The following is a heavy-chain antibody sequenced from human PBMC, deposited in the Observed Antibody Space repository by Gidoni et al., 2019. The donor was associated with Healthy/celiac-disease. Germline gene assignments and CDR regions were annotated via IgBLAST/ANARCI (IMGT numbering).Heavy chain of an antibody. CDR2: IYSGGST. CDR3: ARARDYYDSSGYVDY. J-gene: IGHJ4*02. D-gene: IGHD3-22*01. CDR1: GFTVSSNY. Sequence: EVQLVESGGGLVQPGGSLRLSCAAPGFTVSSNYMSWVRQAQGKGLDGVSVIYSGGSTYYADSVKGRFTISRDNSKNTLYLQMNSLRAEDTAVYYCARARDYYDSSGYVDYWGQGTLVTVSS. V-gene: IGHV3-66*01.